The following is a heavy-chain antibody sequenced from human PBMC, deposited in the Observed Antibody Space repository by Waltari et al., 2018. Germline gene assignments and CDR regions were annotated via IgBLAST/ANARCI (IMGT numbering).Heavy chain of an antibody. CDR2: INPNTGFP. J-gene: IGHJ4*02. CDR3: ARVELIGSQWLLTSPMDH. CDR1: GYSPPIIV. Sequence: QVQLVQSGSEFKKPGASVMLSCKASGYSPPIIVMIWVRQAPGQGLEWLGWINPNTGFPTYAQGFSTRFVFSLDTSVSTAYLRISSLQADDTAVYYCARVELIGSQWLLTSPMDHWGQGTLVTVSS. D-gene: IGHD6-19*01. V-gene: IGHV7-4-1*02.